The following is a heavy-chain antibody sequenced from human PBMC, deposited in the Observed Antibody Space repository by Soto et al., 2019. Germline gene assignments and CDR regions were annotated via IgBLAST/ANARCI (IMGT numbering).Heavy chain of an antibody. Sequence: ASVKVSCKASGYTFAGYYMHWVRQAPGQGLEWMGWINPNSGGTNYAQKFQGRVTMTRDTSISTAYMELSRLRSDDTAVYYCARLYYYDSSGSGYWGQGTLVTVSS. CDR1: GYTFAGYY. CDR2: INPNSGGT. V-gene: IGHV1-2*02. J-gene: IGHJ4*02. D-gene: IGHD3-22*01. CDR3: ARLYYYDSSGSGY.